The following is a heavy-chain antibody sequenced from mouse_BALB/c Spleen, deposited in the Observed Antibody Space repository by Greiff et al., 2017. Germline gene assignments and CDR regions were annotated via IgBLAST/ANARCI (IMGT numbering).Heavy chain of an antibody. CDR3: ARSTMDAMDY. D-gene: IGHD2-1*01. CDR1: GFAFSSYD. Sequence: EVNVVESGGGLVKPGGSLKLSCAASGFAFSSYDMSWVRQTPEKRLEWVAYISSGGGSTYYPDTVKGRFTISRDNAKNTLYLQMSSLKSEDTAMYYCARSTMDAMDYWGQGTSVTVSS. J-gene: IGHJ4*01. V-gene: IGHV5-12-1*01. CDR2: ISSGGGST.